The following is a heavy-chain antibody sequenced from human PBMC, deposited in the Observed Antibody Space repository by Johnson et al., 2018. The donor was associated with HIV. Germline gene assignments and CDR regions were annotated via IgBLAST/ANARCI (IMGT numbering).Heavy chain of an antibody. CDR3: AGSLVLVRGAFDI. CDR2: IKQDGSEK. J-gene: IGHJ3*02. D-gene: IGHD6-6*01. V-gene: IGHV3-7*05. CDR1: GFTFSNSW. Sequence: VQLVESGGGLVQPGGSLRLSCAASGFTFSNSWMSWVRQAPGKGLQWVATIKQDGSEKYYVDSVKGRFTISRDNVQNSLYLQMNSLRAGETAVYFCAGSLVLVRGAFDIWGQGTMVTVSS.